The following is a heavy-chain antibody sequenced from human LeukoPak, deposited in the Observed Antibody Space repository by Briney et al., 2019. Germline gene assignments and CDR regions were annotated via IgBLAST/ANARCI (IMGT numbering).Heavy chain of an antibody. CDR3: TRHFDVVVVAATPEFDY. D-gene: IGHD2-15*01. CDR2: IRSKANSYAT. V-gene: IGHV3-73*01. Sequence: GGSLRLSCAASGFTFSGSAMHWVRQASGKGLEWVGRIRSKANSYATVYAVSVKGRFTISRDDSKNTAYLQMNSLKTEDTAVYYCTRHFDVVVVAATPEFDYWGQGTLVTVSS. J-gene: IGHJ4*02. CDR1: GFTFSGSA.